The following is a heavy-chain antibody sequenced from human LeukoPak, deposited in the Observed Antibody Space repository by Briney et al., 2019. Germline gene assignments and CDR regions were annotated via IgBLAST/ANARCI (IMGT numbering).Heavy chain of an antibody. J-gene: IGHJ3*02. D-gene: IGHD3-22*01. CDR1: GGSISTYY. CDR3: ARDLHDSSWGDSSDI. V-gene: IGHV4-4*07. CDR2: MYNSGST. Sequence: PSETLSLTCTVSGGSISTYYWSWIRQPAGKGLEWIGRMYNSGSTNYNPSLKSRVTISVDKAKNQFSLKLSSVTAADTAVYYCARDLHDSSWGDSSDIWGQGTLVTVSS.